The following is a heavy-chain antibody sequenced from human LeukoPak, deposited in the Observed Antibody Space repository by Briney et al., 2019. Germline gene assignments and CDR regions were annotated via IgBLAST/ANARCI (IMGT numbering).Heavy chain of an antibody. CDR2: INEDGSRK. Sequence: GGSLRLSCAASGFTFSSYWMTWVRQAPGKRLEWVANINEDGSRKYYVDSVKGRFSISRDNAKNSLYLQMDSLRADDTAMYYCAKFITYHGGFDIWGQGTMVTVSS. D-gene: IGHD3-22*01. V-gene: IGHV3-7*01. CDR1: GFTFSSYW. CDR3: AKFITYHGGFDI. J-gene: IGHJ3*02.